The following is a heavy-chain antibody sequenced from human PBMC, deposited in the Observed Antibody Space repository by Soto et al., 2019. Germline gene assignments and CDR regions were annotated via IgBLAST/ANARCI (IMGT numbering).Heavy chain of an antibody. V-gene: IGHV1-69*01. CDR2: IIPIFGTA. CDR1: GGSFSSYA. Sequence: QVQLVQSGAEVKKPGSSVKVSCKASGGSFSSYAISWVRQAPIQGLEWMGGIIPIFGTANYAQKFQGRVTITADESTSTAYMALSSLRSEDTAVYYCARGTPNNSSSWSKPHIRYYYYGMDVWGQGTTVTVSS. D-gene: IGHD6-13*01. CDR3: ARGTPNNSSSWSKPHIRYYYYGMDV. J-gene: IGHJ6*02.